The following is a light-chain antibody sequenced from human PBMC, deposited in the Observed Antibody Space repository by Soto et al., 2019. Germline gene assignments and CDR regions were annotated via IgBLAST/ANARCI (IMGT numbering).Light chain of an antibody. CDR1: SSNIGTNT. CDR2: SNN. J-gene: IGLJ1*01. Sequence: QSALTQAPSASGTPGQRVTIPCSGSSSNIGTNTVNWYQQLPGTAPKLLIYSNNQRPSGVPDRFSGSKSGTSASLAISGLQSEDEADYYCAAWDDSLNEVFGTGTKVTVL. V-gene: IGLV1-44*01. CDR3: AAWDDSLNEV.